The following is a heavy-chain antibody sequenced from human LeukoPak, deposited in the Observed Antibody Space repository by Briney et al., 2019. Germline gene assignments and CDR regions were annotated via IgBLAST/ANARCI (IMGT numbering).Heavy chain of an antibody. CDR3: ARSRPVWGSYRSNWFDP. CDR1: GYTFTSYD. V-gene: IGHV1-8*01. D-gene: IGHD3-16*02. Sequence: ASVKVSCKASGYTFTSYDINWVRQATGQGLEWMGWTNPNSGNTGYAQKFQGRVTMTRNTSISTAYMELSSLRSEDTAVYYCARSRPVWGSYRSNWFDPWGQGTLVTVSS. CDR2: TNPNSGNT. J-gene: IGHJ5*02.